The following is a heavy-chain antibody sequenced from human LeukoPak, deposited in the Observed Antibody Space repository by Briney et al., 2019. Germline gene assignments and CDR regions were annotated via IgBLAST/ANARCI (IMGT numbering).Heavy chain of an antibody. D-gene: IGHD2-21*01. CDR3: AALWSFDY. CDR2: ISYDGSSK. CDR1: GFTFSSYA. Sequence: GRSLRLSCAASGFTFSSYAMHWVRQAPGKGLEWVAIISYDGSSKYYADSMKGRFTISRDNSKNTLYLQMNSLRAEDTAVYYCAALWSFDYWGQGTLVSVSS. V-gene: IGHV3-30-3*01. J-gene: IGHJ4*02.